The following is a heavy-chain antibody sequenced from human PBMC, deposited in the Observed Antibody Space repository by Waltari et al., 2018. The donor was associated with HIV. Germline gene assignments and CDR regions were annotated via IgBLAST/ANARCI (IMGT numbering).Heavy chain of an antibody. CDR2: IYYNGGT. V-gene: IGHV4-59*01. J-gene: IGHJ5*02. CDR1: GGSFSTYY. CDR3: ARDFYGSGIGLSRGRRYFDP. Sequence: QVQLQESGPGLVKPSETLSLTCTVSGGSFSTYYWSWLGQPPGKGLEWMGYIYYNGGTKYNPSLKNRVTMTIDTSKTQFSLELSSVTTADTAIYYCARDFYGSGIGLSRGRRYFDPWGQGALVTVSS. D-gene: IGHD3-10*01.